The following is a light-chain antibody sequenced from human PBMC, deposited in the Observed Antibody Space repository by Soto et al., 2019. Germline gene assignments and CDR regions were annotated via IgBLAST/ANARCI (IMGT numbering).Light chain of an antibody. Sequence: DLVMTQSPLSLPVTPGEPASISCRSSQSLVPSNGYNYLDWYLQKPGQSPQLLIYLGSNRASGVPDRFSGSGSGTDFTLKISRVEAEDVGVYYCMQALQTPNTFGQGTKLEIK. J-gene: IGKJ2*01. CDR3: MQALQTPNT. V-gene: IGKV2-28*01. CDR2: LGS. CDR1: QSLVPSNGYNY.